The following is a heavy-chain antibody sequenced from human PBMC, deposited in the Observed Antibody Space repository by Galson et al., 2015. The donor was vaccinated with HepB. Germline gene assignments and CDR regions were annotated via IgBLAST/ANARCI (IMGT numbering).Heavy chain of an antibody. J-gene: IGHJ4*02. CDR2: ISYSGTT. CDR1: DGSISSYY. V-gene: IGHV4-59*01. Sequence: SETLSLTCTVSDGSISSYYWSCIRQPPGKGLEWIGYISYSGTTNYNPSLKSRVAISVDTSQNQFSLKVNSVTAADTAVYYCASLRWLQFLYFDFWGQGALVTVSS. D-gene: IGHD5-24*01. CDR3: ASLRWLQFLYFDF.